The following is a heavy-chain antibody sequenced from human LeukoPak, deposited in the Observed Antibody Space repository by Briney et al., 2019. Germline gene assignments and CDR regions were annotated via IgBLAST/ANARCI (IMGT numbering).Heavy chain of an antibody. D-gene: IGHD3-10*01. Sequence: GGSLRLSCAASGCTFSSYSMNWGCQAPGKGLERVANIKQDGSGNYYVDSVKSRFTISTDNTKNSLYLQMNSLRAEDTAVYYCARGIRGPAGVWRSYYDMDVWGQGTTVTVSS. CDR3: ARGIRGPAGVWRSYYDMDV. V-gene: IGHV3-7*02. CDR1: GCTFSSYS. CDR2: IKQDGSGN. J-gene: IGHJ6*02.